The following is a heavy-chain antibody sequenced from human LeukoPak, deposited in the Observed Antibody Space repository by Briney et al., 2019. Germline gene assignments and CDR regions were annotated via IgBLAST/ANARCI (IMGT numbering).Heavy chain of an antibody. J-gene: IGHJ4*02. D-gene: IGHD3-3*01. CDR3: ARSPPCDFWSGYYIGYYFDY. CDR2: INHSGST. CDR1: GGSFSGYY. V-gene: IGHV4-34*01. Sequence: SETLSLTCAVYGGSFSGYYWSWIRQPPGKGLEWIGEINHSGSTNYNPSLKSRVTISVDTSKNQFSLKLSSVTAADTAVYYCARSPPCDFWSGYYIGYYFDYWGQGTLVTVSS.